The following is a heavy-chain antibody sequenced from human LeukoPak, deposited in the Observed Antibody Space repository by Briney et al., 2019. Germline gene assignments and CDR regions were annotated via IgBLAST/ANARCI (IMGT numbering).Heavy chain of an antibody. CDR1: EFTFSNYE. CDR2: ISSSGSNR. V-gene: IGHV3-48*03. D-gene: IGHD4-23*01. J-gene: IGHJ5*01. CDR3: ARNWRTSTYYGGSDS. Sequence: PGGSLRLSCAASEFTFSNYEMNWVRQVPGKGLEWVSYISSSGSNRYYADSVEGRFTISRNNAKNSLFLQMNSLIAEDTAVYYCARNWRTSTYYGGSDSWGQGTRVTVSS.